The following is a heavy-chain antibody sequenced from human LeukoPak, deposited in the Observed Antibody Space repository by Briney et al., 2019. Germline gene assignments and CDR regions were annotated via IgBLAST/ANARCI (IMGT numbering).Heavy chain of an antibody. CDR2: IKQDGSEK. CDR1: GFTFSSYW. V-gene: IGHV3-7*01. Sequence: TGGSLRLSCAASGFTFSSYWMSWVRQAPGKGLEWVANIKQDGSEKYYVDSVKGRFTISRDNAKNSVYLQMNTLRAEDTAVYYCARYIETPRRDLDYWGQGTLVTVSS. CDR3: ARYIETPRRDLDY. D-gene: IGHD4-23*01. J-gene: IGHJ4*02.